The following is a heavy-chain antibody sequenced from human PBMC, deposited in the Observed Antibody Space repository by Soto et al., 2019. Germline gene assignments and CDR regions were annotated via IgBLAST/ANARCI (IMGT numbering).Heavy chain of an antibody. CDR2: IYTSGST. J-gene: IGHJ5*02. CDR3: ARLHYYDSSGYPNWFDP. V-gene: IGHV4-4*07. Sequence: QVQLQESGPGLVKPSETLSLTCTVSGGSISSYYWSWIRQPAGKGLEWIGRIYTSGSTNYNPSLKSRVTMSVDTSKTQFSLKLGSVTAADTAVYYCARLHYYDSSGYPNWFDPWGQGTLVTVSS. CDR1: GGSISSYY. D-gene: IGHD3-22*01.